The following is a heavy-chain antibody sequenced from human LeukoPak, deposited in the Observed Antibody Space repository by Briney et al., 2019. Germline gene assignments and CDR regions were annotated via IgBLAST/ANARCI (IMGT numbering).Heavy chain of an antibody. D-gene: IGHD5-24*01. CDR3: VRLSLRLRDGYYYYYGMDV. V-gene: IGHV3-21*06. J-gene: IGHJ6*02. CDR2: ISSSSNKK. CDR1: GFTFSNYN. Sequence: GGSLRLSCAASGFTFSNYNMNWVRQAPGKGLDWVSSISSSSNKKRYADSVKGRFTISRDNGNNSLYLKLNGLRAEDTAVYHCVRLSLRLRDGYYYYYGMDVWGQGTKVIVSS.